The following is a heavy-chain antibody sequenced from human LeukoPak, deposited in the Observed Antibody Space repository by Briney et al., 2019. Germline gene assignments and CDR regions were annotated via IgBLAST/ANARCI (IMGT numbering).Heavy chain of an antibody. V-gene: IGHV4-61*02. CDR1: GGSISSGSYY. D-gene: IGHD5-18*01. Sequence: SETLSLTCTVSGGSISSGSYYWTWIRQPAGKGLEWIGRIYTSGSTNHNPSLKSRVTISLDTSKNQFSLKLISVTAADTAVYFCARERTDTSMDYWGQGTLVPVSS. CDR2: IYTSGST. CDR3: ARERTDTSMDY. J-gene: IGHJ4*02.